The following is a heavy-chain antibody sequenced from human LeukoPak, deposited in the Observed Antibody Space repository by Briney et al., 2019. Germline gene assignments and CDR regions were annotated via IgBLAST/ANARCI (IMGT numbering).Heavy chain of an antibody. CDR3: ARTLIEYSVSSCYFDY. J-gene: IGHJ4*02. D-gene: IGHD6-6*01. CDR1: GFTFSTYW. CDR2: IKPDGSQI. Sequence: GGSLRLSCAASGFTFSTYWMTWVRQAPGKGLEWVANIKPDGSQIYYVDSVKGRFTISRDNAKNTLYLQMNSLRAEDTAVYYCARTLIEYSVSSCYFDYWGQGTLVTVSS. V-gene: IGHV3-7*01.